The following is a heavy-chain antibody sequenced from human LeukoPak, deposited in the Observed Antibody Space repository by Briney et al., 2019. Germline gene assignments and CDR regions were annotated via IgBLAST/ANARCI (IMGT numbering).Heavy chain of an antibody. V-gene: IGHV1-18*04. CDR2: SSTYNGNT. CDR1: GYTFTIYG. J-gene: IGHJ4*02. CDR3: ARAVGGYCSGGSCYTDDY. D-gene: IGHD2-15*01. Sequence: ASVKVSSTGSGYTFTIYGISWGRQAPGQGREWMGGSSTYNGNTNYTQKLQGRVTITTGTSTSTAYVELRSLRSDATAVYYCARAVGGYCSGGSCYTDDYWGQGTLVTVSS.